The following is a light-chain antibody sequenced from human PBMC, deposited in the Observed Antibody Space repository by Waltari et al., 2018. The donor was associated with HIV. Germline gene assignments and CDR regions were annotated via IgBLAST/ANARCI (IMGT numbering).Light chain of an antibody. V-gene: IGLV3-25*03. CDR3: ESADSTGSYYL. Sequence: SYELTQPPSVSVSPDQTATITCSGDALANQPSYWYQQKAGQAPVLVIFAGTERPSGIPERFSGTRSETTVTLTITGVQAEDEADYYCESADSTGSYYLFGRGTRLTVL. CDR2: AGT. CDR1: ALANQP. J-gene: IGLJ1*01.